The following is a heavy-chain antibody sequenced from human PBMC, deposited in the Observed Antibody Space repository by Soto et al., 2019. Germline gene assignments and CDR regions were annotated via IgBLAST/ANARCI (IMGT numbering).Heavy chain of an antibody. V-gene: IGHV4-4*07. Sequence: QVHVQAAGPGLVKPAATLSLTCAVSGDSISSYYWHWIRQTAGRGLEWIGRVSPSGHTQYRSSFETRVTISVDMSPKQFFLALRYVTAAHTAVYYCAIVSGENWSYEAYWGQGTQVTVSS. D-gene: IGHD1-7*01. CDR2: VSPSGHT. CDR1: GDSISSYY. CDR3: AIVSGENWSYEAY. J-gene: IGHJ4*02.